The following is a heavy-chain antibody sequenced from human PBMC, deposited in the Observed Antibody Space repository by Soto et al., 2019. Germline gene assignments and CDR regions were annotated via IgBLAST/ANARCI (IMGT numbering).Heavy chain of an antibody. V-gene: IGHV3-33*01. Sequence: QVQLVESGGGVVQTGRSLRLSCAASGFTFSSYGMHWVRQAPGKGLEWVAVIWYDGSNKYYADSEKGRFTISRDNSKNTLYLQMNSLRAEDTAVYYCARDRSITGTTALDYWGQGTLVTVSS. CDR1: GFTFSSYG. D-gene: IGHD1-7*01. J-gene: IGHJ4*02. CDR2: IWYDGSNK. CDR3: ARDRSITGTTALDY.